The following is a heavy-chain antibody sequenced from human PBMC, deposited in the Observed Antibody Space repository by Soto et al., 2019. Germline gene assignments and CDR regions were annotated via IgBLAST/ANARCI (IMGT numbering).Heavy chain of an antibody. V-gene: IGHV3-49*03. Sequence: GGSLRLSCTASGFTFGDYAMSWLRQTPGKGLEWVGFIRSKAYGGTTEYAASVKGRFTISRDDSKSIAYLQMNSLKTEDTAVYYCTRDVVLLWFGELLNYYYGMDVWGQGTTVT. CDR1: GFTFGDYA. CDR3: TRDVVLLWFGELLNYYYGMDV. D-gene: IGHD3-10*01. CDR2: IRSKAYGGTT. J-gene: IGHJ6*02.